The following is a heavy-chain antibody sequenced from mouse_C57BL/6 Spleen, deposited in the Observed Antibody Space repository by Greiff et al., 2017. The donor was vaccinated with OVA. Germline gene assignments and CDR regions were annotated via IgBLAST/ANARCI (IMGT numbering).Heavy chain of an antibody. J-gene: IGHJ1*03. CDR2: ISDGGSYT. Sequence: EVQGVESGGGLVKPGGSLKLSCAASGFTFSSYAMSWVRQTPEKRLEWVATISDGGSYTYYPDNVKGRFTISRDNAKNKLYLQMSHLKSEDTAMYYCARDKGYFDVWGTGTTVTVSS. CDR1: GFTFSSYA. V-gene: IGHV5-4*01. CDR3: ARDKGYFDV.